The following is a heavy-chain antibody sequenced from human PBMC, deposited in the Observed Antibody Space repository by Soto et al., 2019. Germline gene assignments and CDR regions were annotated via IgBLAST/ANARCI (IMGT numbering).Heavy chain of an antibody. CDR3: AKKVNSGPGSQYFDY. J-gene: IGHJ4*02. Sequence: LRLSCAASGFTFSSYSMSWVRQAPGKGLVGVSGFRTGADDGTTYYADSVKGRFTIPRDISKNTLFLQMNSLRAEDTAIYYCAKKVNSGPGSQYFDYWGQGTLVTVSS. CDR2: FRTGADDGTT. D-gene: IGHD3-10*01. V-gene: IGHV3-23*01. CDR1: GFTFSSYS.